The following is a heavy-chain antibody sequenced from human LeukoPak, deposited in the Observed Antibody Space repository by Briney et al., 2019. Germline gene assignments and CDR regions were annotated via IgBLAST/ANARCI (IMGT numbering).Heavy chain of an antibody. D-gene: IGHD6-19*01. V-gene: IGHV4-38-2*01. J-gene: IGHJ4*02. CDR1: GYSISSGYD. CDR2: IYHSGST. Sequence: PSQTLSLTCAVSGYSISSGYDWGGIRQPPGQGREWIGSIYHSGSTSYNPSLKRRVTISVDTSKNQFSLKLSSVTAADTAVYYCASHYGSGENLFDYWGKGTLVTVSS. CDR3: ASHYGSGENLFDY.